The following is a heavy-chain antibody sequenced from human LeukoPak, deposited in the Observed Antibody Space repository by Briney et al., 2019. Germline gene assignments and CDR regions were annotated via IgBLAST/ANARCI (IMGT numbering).Heavy chain of an antibody. J-gene: IGHJ4*02. CDR3: ARHRSPNFYDSTGY. CDR2: MNPNSGNT. V-gene: IGHV1-8*01. CDR1: GYTFTSYD. D-gene: IGHD3-22*01. Sequence: ASVKVSCKASGYTFTSYDINWVRQATGQGLEWMGWMNPNSGNTGYAQKFQGRVTMTRNTSISTAYMELSSLRSEDTAVYYCARHRSPNFYDSTGYWGQGTLVTVSS.